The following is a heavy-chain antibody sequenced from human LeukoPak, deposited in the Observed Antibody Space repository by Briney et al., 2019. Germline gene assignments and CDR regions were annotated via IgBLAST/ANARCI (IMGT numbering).Heavy chain of an antibody. V-gene: IGHV4-61*02. J-gene: IGHJ5*02. Sequence: SETLSLTCTVSGGSISSGSYYWSWIRQPAGEGLEWIGRVYSSGSTDYNPSLKSRLSISVDTSKIQFSLRLSSVTVADTAVYYCARTPLRGATFFTSYPNWFDTWGQGTLVTVSS. CDR2: VYSSGST. D-gene: IGHD3-10*01. CDR1: GGSISSGSYY. CDR3: ARTPLRGATFFTSYPNWFDT.